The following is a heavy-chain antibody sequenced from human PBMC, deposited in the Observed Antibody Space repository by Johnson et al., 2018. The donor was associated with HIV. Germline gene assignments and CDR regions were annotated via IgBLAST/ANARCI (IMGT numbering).Heavy chain of an antibody. Sequence: VQVVESGGGLVQPGGSLRLSCAASGFTIRSNYMSWFRQPPGTGLEWVSVIYSGGSTSYADSVKGRFTISRDNSKNPLYLPMNSLSAEDTAVYYCATGYSGSPLGDTFYIWGQGTMVTVSS. CDR3: ATGYSGSPLGDTFYI. D-gene: IGHD1-26*01. J-gene: IGHJ3*02. CDR1: GFTIRSNY. CDR2: IYSGGST. V-gene: IGHV3-66*01.